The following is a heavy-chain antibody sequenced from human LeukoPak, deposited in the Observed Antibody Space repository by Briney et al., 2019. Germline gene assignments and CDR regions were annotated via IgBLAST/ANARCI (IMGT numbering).Heavy chain of an antibody. CDR2: ISSSGSYI. Sequence: GGSLRLSCAASGFTFSSYEMNWVRQAPGKGLEWVSYISSSGSYIYYANSVKGRFTISRDNAKNSLYLQMNSLRAEDTAVYYCARSNSIVLMAGYYMDVWGKGTTVTVSS. CDR1: GFTFSSYE. CDR3: ARSNSIVLMAGYYMDV. D-gene: IGHD2-8*01. V-gene: IGHV3-21*05. J-gene: IGHJ6*03.